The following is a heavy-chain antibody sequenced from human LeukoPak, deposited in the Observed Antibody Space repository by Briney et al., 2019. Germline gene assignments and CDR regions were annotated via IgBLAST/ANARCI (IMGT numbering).Heavy chain of an antibody. CDR2: ISSSSSYI. J-gene: IGHJ4*02. CDR1: GFTFSSYS. CDR3: ARAVHDYGFDY. Sequence: GGSLRLSCAASGFTFSSYSMNWVRQAPGKGLEWVSSISSSSSYIYYADSVKGRFTISRDNARNSLYLQMNSLRAEDTAVYYCARAVHDYGFDYWGQGTLVTVSS. V-gene: IGHV3-21*01. D-gene: IGHD4-17*01.